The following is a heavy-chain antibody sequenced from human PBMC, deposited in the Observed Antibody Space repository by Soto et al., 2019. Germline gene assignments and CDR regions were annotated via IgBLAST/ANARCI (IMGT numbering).Heavy chain of an antibody. V-gene: IGHV3-23*01. Sequence: GGSLRLSCVGSGFTFGTYAMSWVRQAPGKGLEWVSTISDSGRTYFADSVKGRFTISRDNSKNTLYLQINGLSADDTAVYYCAKTLAASGSDFWGQGTLVTVSS. D-gene: IGHD6-25*01. CDR1: GFTFGTYA. J-gene: IGHJ4*02. CDR3: AKTLAASGSDF. CDR2: ISDSGRT.